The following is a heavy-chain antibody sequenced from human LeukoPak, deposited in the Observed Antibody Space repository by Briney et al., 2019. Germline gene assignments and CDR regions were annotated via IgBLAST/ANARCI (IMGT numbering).Heavy chain of an antibody. D-gene: IGHD3-22*01. CDR3: ARDSRRPDSSGYRFDY. CDR1: GYTFTDYY. V-gene: IGHV1-2*02. J-gene: IGHJ4*02. CDR2: INPNSGGT. Sequence: ASVKVSCKASGYTFTDYYMHWVRQAPGQGLEWMGWINPNSGGTNYAQSFQGRVTMTRDTSISTAYMELSRLKSDDTAVYYCARDSRRPDSSGYRFDYWGQGTLVTVSS.